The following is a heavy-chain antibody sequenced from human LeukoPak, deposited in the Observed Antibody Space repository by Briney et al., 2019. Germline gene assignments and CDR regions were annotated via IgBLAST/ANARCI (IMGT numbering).Heavy chain of an antibody. CDR2: INHSGST. V-gene: IGHV4-34*01. Sequence: SETLSLTCAVYGGSFSGYYWSWIRQPPGKGLEWIGEINHSGSTNYNPSLKSRVTISVDTSKNQFSLKLSSVTAADTAVYYCARTSRSSSWYVAGFDYWGQGTLVTVSS. CDR3: ARTSRSSSWYVAGFDY. D-gene: IGHD6-13*01. J-gene: IGHJ4*02. CDR1: GGSFSGYY.